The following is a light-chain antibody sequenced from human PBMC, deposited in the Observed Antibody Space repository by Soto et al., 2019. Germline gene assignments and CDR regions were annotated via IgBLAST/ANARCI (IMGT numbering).Light chain of an antibody. CDR2: DAS. V-gene: IGKV1-5*01. J-gene: IGKJ1*01. CDR1: QSISSW. Sequence: DLQMTQSPSTLPASVGDSVTIXXRASQSISSWLAWYQQKPGKAPKLXIYDASSLESGVPSRFSGSGAGTEFTLTISSLQPDDFATYYCQQYNSYSQTFGQGTKVDIK. CDR3: QQYNSYSQT.